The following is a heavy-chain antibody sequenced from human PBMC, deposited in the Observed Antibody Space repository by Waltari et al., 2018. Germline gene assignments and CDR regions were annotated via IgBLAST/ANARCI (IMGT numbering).Heavy chain of an antibody. CDR3: ASSGYDSSGYYYAYFQH. D-gene: IGHD3-22*01. CDR2: IIPIFGTA. J-gene: IGHJ1*01. CDR1: GGTFSSYA. V-gene: IGHV1-69*01. Sequence: QVQLVQSGAEVKKPGSSVKVSCKASGGTFSSYAISWVRQAPGQGLEWMGGIIPIFGTANYAQKFQGRVTITADESTSTAYMELSSLRSEDTAVYYCASSGYDSSGYYYAYFQHWGQGTLVTVSS.